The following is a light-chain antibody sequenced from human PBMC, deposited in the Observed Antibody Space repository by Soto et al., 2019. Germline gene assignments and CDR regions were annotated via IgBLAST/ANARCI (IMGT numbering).Light chain of an antibody. CDR1: QRINIY. J-gene: IGKJ5*01. CDR2: SAS. CDR3: QQGFSTPT. Sequence: DIQMTQSPSSLSTSVGDRVTITFRASQRINIYLNWYRQKPGKAPELLIYSASNLQSGVPSRFSGSGSGTDFTLTISSLRPEDFATYYCQQGFSTPTFGQGTRLEIK. V-gene: IGKV1-39*01.